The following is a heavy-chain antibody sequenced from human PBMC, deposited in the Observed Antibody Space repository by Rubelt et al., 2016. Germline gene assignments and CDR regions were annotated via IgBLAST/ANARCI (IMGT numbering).Heavy chain of an antibody. Sequence: QVQLVQSGAEVKKPGASVKVSCKASGYTFTSYNVHWVRQAPGQGLQWMGIIYPSGGGTRYAQKLKGRITMTRDKSTSTVFMEVSGLRSDDTAVYYCARSPRYDFEDNWFDPWGQGTLVTVSS. J-gene: IGHJ5*02. CDR3: ARSPRYDFEDNWFDP. CDR1: GYTFTSYN. D-gene: IGHD3-3*01. CDR2: IYPSGGGT. V-gene: IGHV1-46*04.